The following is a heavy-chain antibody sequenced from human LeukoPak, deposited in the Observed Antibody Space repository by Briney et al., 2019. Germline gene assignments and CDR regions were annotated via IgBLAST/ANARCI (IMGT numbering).Heavy chain of an antibody. CDR2: INTNTGNP. Sequence: ASVKVSCKASGYTFTSYAMNWVRQAPGQGLEWMGWINTNTGNPTYAQGFTGRFVFSLDTSVSTAYLQISSLKAEDTAVYYCAREDYDILTGYSVVDYWGQGTLVTVSS. CDR3: AREDYDILTGYSVVDY. D-gene: IGHD3-9*01. J-gene: IGHJ4*02. CDR1: GYTFTSYA. V-gene: IGHV7-4-1*02.